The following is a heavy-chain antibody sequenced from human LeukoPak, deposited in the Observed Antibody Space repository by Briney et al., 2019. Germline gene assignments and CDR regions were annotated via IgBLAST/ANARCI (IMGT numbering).Heavy chain of an antibody. J-gene: IGHJ4*02. CDR2: ISDNGGET. CDR1: GFTFTDYA. Sequence: GGSLRLSCAASGFTFTDYAMSWVHQAPEKGLEWISTISDNGGETYYADSVKGRFAISRDNSKNTLFLQMNSLRAEDSAVYYCATDRERDPSVYYLVGGQGTLITVSS. V-gene: IGHV3-23*01. CDR3: ATDRERDPSVYYLV. D-gene: IGHD3-22*01.